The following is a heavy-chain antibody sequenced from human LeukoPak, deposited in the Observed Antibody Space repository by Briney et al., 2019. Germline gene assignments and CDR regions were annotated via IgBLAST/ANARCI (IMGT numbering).Heavy chain of an antibody. J-gene: IGHJ3*02. Sequence: TSETLSLTCAVSGGSISSGGYSWSWIRQPPGKGLEWIGYIYHSGSTYYNPSLKSRVTISVDRSKNQFSLKLSSVTAADTAVYYCARWEPAHAFDIWGQGTMVTVSS. D-gene: IGHD1-14*01. CDR2: IYHSGST. CDR3: ARWEPAHAFDI. CDR1: GGSISSGGYS. V-gene: IGHV4-30-2*01.